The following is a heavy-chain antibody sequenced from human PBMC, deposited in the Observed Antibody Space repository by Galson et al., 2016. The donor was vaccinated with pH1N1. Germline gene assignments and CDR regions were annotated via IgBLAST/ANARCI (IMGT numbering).Heavy chain of an antibody. Sequence: SVKVSCKASGGTFSNSAVSWVRQAPGQGLEWMGGIIPIFGTTKYAQNIQGRVTITADQLTSTSYMELSSLRSEDTAVYYCASPAMVRGVVYYHFGMDIWGQGTTVTVSS. CDR2: IIPIFGTT. CDR3: ASPAMVRGVVYYHFGMDI. J-gene: IGHJ6*02. CDR1: GGTFSNSA. D-gene: IGHD3-10*01. V-gene: IGHV1-69*13.